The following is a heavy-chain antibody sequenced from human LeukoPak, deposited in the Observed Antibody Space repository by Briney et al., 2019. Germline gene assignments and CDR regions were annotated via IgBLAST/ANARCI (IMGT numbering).Heavy chain of an antibody. CDR1: GVSFSGYY. Sequence: PSETLSLTCAVYGVSFSGYYWSWIRQPPGKGLEWIGEINHSGSTNYNPSLKSRVTISVDTSKNQFSLKLSSVTAADTAVYYCARGEYDYAWGSYSPNAFAMWGQGTMVTVSS. CDR2: INHSGST. V-gene: IGHV4-34*01. CDR3: ARGEYDYAWGSYSPNAFAM. J-gene: IGHJ3*02. D-gene: IGHD3-16*01.